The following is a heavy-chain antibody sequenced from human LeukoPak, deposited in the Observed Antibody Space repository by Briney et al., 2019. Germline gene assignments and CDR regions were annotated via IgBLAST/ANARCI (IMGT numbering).Heavy chain of an antibody. J-gene: IGHJ4*02. Sequence: GGSLRLSCAASGFTFSSYAMSWVRQAPGKGLEWVSAISGSGGSTYYADSVKGRFTISRDNSKNTLYLQMNSLRAEDTAVYYCAKDPSGSYFETTFDYWGQGTLVTVSS. CDR3: AKDPSGSYFETTFDY. V-gene: IGHV3-23*01. D-gene: IGHD1-26*01. CDR1: GFTFSSYA. CDR2: ISGSGGST.